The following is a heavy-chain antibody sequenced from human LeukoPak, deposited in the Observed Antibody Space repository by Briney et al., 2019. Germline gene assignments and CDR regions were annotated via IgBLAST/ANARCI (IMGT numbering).Heavy chain of an antibody. Sequence: SGPTLVNPSQTLSLTCTVSGGSISSGSYYWSWIRQPAGKGLEWIGRIYTSGSTNYNPSLKSRVTISVDTSKNQFSLKLSSVTAAGTAVYYCARGTAYCSGGSCYSGLDYWGQGTLVTVSS. D-gene: IGHD2-15*01. CDR1: GGSISSGSYY. J-gene: IGHJ4*02. CDR2: IYTSGST. V-gene: IGHV4-61*02. CDR3: ARGTAYCSGGSCYSGLDY.